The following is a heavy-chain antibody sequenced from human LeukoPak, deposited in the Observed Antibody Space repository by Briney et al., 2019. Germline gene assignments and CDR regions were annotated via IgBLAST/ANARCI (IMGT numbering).Heavy chain of an antibody. CDR1: GFTLSNNT. D-gene: IGHD2-21*02. Sequence: GGSLRLSCAVSGFTLSNNTMNWVRQAPGKGLEWISYISSSSRTIYYADSVKGRFTISRDNSKNTLFLQMNSLRAEDTAVYFCARDVGGGDTFDYWGQGTLVTVSS. V-gene: IGHV3-48*01. CDR3: ARDVGGGDTFDY. CDR2: ISSSSRTI. J-gene: IGHJ4*02.